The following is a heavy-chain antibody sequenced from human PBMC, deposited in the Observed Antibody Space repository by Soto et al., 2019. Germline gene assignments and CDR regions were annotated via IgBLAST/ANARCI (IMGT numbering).Heavy chain of an antibody. CDR1: GFSFNNPRVG. J-gene: IGHJ4*02. CDR2: IFSNDEK. D-gene: IGHD3-10*01. Sequence: QVTLKESGPVLVKPTETLTLTCTVSGFSFNNPRVGVSWIRQPPGKALEWLAHIFSNDEKSYSTSLKSGLTISKDTSKSQVVLTMTNMDPVDTATYYCVRIYGFGELFVFDYWGQGTLVTVSS. CDR3: VRIYGFGELFVFDY. V-gene: IGHV2-26*01.